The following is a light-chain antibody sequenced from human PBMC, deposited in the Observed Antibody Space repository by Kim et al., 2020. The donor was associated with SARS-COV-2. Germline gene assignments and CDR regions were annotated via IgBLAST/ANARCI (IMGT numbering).Light chain of an antibody. V-gene: IGKV3-11*01. CDR1: QSITSF. Sequence: LSPGERVTLSCRASQSITSFLAWYQQKPGQAPSLLIYDASNRATGVPARFSGSVSGTDFTLTISSLEPDDFAVYYCQQRYKWPLTFGGGTKVDIK. J-gene: IGKJ4*01. CDR3: QQRYKWPLT. CDR2: DAS.